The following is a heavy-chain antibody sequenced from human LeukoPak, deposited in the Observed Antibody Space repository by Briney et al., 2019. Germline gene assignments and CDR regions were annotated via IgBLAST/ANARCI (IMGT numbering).Heavy chain of an antibody. CDR1: GFTFRSYA. Sequence: GGSLRLSCVGSGFTFRSYARHWVRQAPCKGLQWLAVISYDGSNKYHADPVKGRFTISRDNSKNTLYLQVNSLRAEDTAVYYCASSVAAGHYYYYGMDVWGKGTTVTVSS. CDR2: ISYDGSNK. CDR3: ASSVAAGHYYYYGMDV. D-gene: IGHD6-13*01. J-gene: IGHJ6*04. V-gene: IGHV3-30*04.